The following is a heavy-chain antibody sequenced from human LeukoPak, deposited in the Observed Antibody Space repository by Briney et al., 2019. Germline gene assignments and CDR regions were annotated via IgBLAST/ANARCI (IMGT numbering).Heavy chain of an antibody. CDR2: IRYDGSNK. CDR3: AKDHSDALRRSGELLRRTRDGYFDY. CDR1: GFTFSSYG. V-gene: IGHV3-30*02. Sequence: GGSLRLSCAASGFTFSSYGMHWVRQAPGKGLEWVAFIRYDGSNKYYADSVKGRLTISRDNSKNTMYLQMNSLRAEDTAVYYCAKDHSDALRRSGELLRRTRDGYFDYWGQGTLVTVSS. J-gene: IGHJ4*02. D-gene: IGHD3-10*01.